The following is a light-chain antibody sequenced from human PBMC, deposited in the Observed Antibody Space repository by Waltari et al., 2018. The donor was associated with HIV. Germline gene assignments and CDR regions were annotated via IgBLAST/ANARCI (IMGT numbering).Light chain of an antibody. CDR2: DNN. CDR1: SSNIGTNF. V-gene: IGLV1-51*01. CDR3: GTWDSSLSVHVV. Sequence: QSVLTQPHSVSASAGQKVTISCSGSSSNIGTNFVTWYPQLPGTAPKLLSYDNNKRPSGIPDRFSGSKSGTSATLGITGLQTGDEADYYCGTWDSSLSVHVVFGGGTKLTVL. J-gene: IGLJ2*01.